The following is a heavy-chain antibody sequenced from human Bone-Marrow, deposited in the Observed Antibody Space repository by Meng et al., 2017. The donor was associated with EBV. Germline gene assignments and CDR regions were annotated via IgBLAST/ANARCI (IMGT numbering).Heavy chain of an antibody. CDR3: ARDQGYYDSRGFDY. CDR2: IYHSGST. V-gene: IGHV4-4*02. Sequence: GQLKESGPGLGKPSRTLSLTCAVSGGTISSSNWWRWVRQPPGKGLEWIGEIYHSGSTNYNPSLKSRVTISVDKSKNQFSLKLSSVTAADTAVYYCARDQGYYDSRGFDYWGQGTLVTVSS. D-gene: IGHD3-22*01. CDR1: GGTISSSNW. J-gene: IGHJ4*02.